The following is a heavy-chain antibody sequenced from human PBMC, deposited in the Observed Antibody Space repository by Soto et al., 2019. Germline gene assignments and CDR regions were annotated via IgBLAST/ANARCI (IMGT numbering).Heavy chain of an antibody. V-gene: IGHV3-53*01. CDR1: GFNVNSDY. D-gene: IGHD2-21*02. CDR3: TRDGRGLGRLSLFEY. CDR2: IYSGETT. J-gene: IGHJ4*02. Sequence: VGSLRLSCAASGFNVNSDYMNWVRQTPGKGLEWVASIYSGETTYYADSVRGRFTISSDKSKNTLYFQLSSLRIEDTAVYYCTRDGRGLGRLSLFEYWGQGVLVTVSS.